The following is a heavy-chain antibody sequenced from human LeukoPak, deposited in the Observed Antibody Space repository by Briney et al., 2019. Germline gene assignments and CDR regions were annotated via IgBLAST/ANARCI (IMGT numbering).Heavy chain of an antibody. V-gene: IGHV3-53*01. Sequence: VGSLRLSCAASGFTVSSNYMSWVRQAPGKGLEWVSVIYSGGSTYYADSVKGRFTISRDNSKNTLYLQMNSLRAEDTAVYYCARETVRGVFDYWGQGTLVTVSS. CDR1: GFTVSSNY. J-gene: IGHJ4*02. CDR3: ARETVRGVFDY. CDR2: IYSGGST. D-gene: IGHD3-10*01.